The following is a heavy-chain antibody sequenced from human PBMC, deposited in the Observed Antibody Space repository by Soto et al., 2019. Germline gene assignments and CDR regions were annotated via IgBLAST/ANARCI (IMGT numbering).Heavy chain of an antibody. CDR3: ARERGYYYDSREDAFDI. Sequence: GGSLRLSCAASGFAFSSYAMHWVRQAQGKGLEWVAVISYDGSNKYYADAVKGRFTISRDNSKNTLYLQMNSLRAEDTAVYYCARERGYYYDSREDAFDIWGQGTMVTVSS. J-gene: IGHJ3*02. CDR1: GFAFSSYA. CDR2: ISYDGSNK. V-gene: IGHV3-30-3*01. D-gene: IGHD3-22*01.